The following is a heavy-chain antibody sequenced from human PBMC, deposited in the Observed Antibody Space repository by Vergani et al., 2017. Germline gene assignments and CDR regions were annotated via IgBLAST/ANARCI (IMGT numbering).Heavy chain of an antibody. D-gene: IGHD6-13*01. CDR3: AKDKAAAGTILDY. J-gene: IGHJ4*02. CDR2: ISGSGGST. CDR1: GFTFSSYA. Sequence: EVQLLESGGGLVQPGGSLRLSCAASGFTFSSYAMSWVRQAPGKGLEWVSAISGSGGSTYYADSVTGRFTISRDNSKNTLYLQMNSLRAEDTAVYYCAKDKAAAGTILDYWGQGTLVTVSS. V-gene: IGHV3-23*01.